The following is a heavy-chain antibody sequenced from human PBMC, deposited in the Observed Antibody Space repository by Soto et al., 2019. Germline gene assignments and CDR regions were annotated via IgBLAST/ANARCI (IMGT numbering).Heavy chain of an antibody. V-gene: IGHV4-4*02. Sequence: QVQLQESGPGLVKPSGTLSLTCAVSGGSISSSNWWSWVRQPPGKGLEWIGEIYHSGCTNYNPSLKSRVTILVEKSKNQFSLKLSSVTDADTAVYYCASTLGDPDYGDFDYWGQGTLVTVSS. J-gene: IGHJ4*02. CDR1: GGSISSSNW. CDR2: IYHSGCT. D-gene: IGHD4-17*01. CDR3: ASTLGDPDYGDFDY.